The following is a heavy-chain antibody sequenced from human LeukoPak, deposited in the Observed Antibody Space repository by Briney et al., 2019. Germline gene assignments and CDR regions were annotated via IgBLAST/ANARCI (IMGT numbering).Heavy chain of an antibody. Sequence: SVKVSCKASGYTFTSYGIRWVRQAPGQGLEWMGWISAYNGNTNYAQKLQGRVTMTTDTSTSTAYLELRSLRSDDTAVYYCARDPRYCSGGSCYSPHWGQGTLVTVSS. J-gene: IGHJ4*02. D-gene: IGHD2-15*01. CDR3: ARDPRYCSGGSCYSPH. CDR2: ISAYNGNT. V-gene: IGHV1-18*01. CDR1: GYTFTSYG.